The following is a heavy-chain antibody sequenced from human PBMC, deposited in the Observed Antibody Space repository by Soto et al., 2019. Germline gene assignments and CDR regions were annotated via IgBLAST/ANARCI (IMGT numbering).Heavy chain of an antibody. CDR1: GGTFSSYA. V-gene: IGHV1-69*06. D-gene: IGHD3-16*02. J-gene: IGHJ6*02. CDR2: IIPIFGTA. CDR3: ARVVRELSTYSGYYGMDV. Sequence: SVKVSCKASGGTFSSYAISWVRQAPGQGLEWMGGIIPIFGTANYAQKFQGRVTITADKSTSTAYMELSSLRSEDTAVYYCARVVRELSTYSGYYGMDVWGQGTTVTVSS.